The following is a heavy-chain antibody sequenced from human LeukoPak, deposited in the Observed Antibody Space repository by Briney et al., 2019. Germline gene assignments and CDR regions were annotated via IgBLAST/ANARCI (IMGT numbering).Heavy chain of an antibody. CDR2: ISSIGDNT. Sequence: PGGTLRLSISASGFTFSGYAMNWVLQAPGKRLEYVSAISSIGDNTYYADSVKGRFTISRDNSKNTLYLQMSSLRPEDTAVYYCVKIPGSYSIDYWGQGTLVTVSS. CDR1: GFTFSGYA. J-gene: IGHJ4*02. CDR3: VKIPGSYSIDY. D-gene: IGHD3-10*01. V-gene: IGHV3-64D*06.